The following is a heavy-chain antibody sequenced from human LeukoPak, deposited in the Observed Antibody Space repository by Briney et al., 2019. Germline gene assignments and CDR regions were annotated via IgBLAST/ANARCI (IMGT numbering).Heavy chain of an antibody. CDR3: ARRRGSGAPYFDY. Sequence: PSETLSLTCTVSGGSISSGSSYWSWIRQPAGKGLEWIGHIYASGDTVYNPSLKSRVTISVDSSKNQFSLKLSSVTAADTAVYYCARRRGSGAPYFDYWGQGTLVTVSS. CDR1: GGSISSGSSY. D-gene: IGHD1-26*01. J-gene: IGHJ4*02. V-gene: IGHV4-61*09. CDR2: IYASGDT.